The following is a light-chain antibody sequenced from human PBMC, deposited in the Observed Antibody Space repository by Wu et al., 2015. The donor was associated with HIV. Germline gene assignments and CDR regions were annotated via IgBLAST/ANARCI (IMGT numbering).Light chain of an antibody. J-gene: IGKJ1*01. V-gene: IGKV1-5*03. CDR1: QSIPSW. CDR3: QQRKT. CDR2: KSS. Sequence: DIQMTQSPSTLSASVGDRVIITCRVSQSIPSWLAWYQQKPGKAPKLLIYKSSTLDDGVPSRFSGSASGTQFTLIINNLQPDDFATYYCQQRKTFGQGTTVEIK.